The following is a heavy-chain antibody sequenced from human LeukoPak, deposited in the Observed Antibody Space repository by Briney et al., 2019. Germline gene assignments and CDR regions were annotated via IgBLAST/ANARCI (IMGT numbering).Heavy chain of an antibody. D-gene: IGHD6-19*01. CDR3: ARDSYSSGWYGYYYGMDV. CDR2: IYTSGST. CDR1: GDSISSYY. Sequence: PSETLSLTCTVSGDSISSYYWSWIRQPAGKGLEWIGRIYTSGSTNYNPSLKSRVTMPVDTSKNQFSLKLSSVTAADTAVYYCARDSYSSGWYGYYYGMDVWGQGTTVTVSS. V-gene: IGHV4-4*07. J-gene: IGHJ6*02.